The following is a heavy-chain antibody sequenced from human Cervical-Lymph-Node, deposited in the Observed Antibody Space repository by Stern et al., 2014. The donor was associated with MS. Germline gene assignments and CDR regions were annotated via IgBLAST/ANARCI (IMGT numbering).Heavy chain of an antibody. Sequence: QVQLVQSGAEVKKPGASLKVSCKASGYTFTSYGINWVRQAPGQGLEWMGWINIYNGHTNDAQNLKGRASMTTATSASTAYMELRSLRSDDTAVYFCTRDLSTVTTYYFYGMDVWGQGTTVTVSS. D-gene: IGHD4-11*01. CDR2: INIYNGHT. CDR3: TRDLSTVTTYYFYGMDV. CDR1: GYTFTSYG. V-gene: IGHV1-18*01. J-gene: IGHJ6*02.